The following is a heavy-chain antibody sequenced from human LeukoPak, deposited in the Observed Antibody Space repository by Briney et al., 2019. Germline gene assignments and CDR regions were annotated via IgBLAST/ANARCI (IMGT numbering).Heavy chain of an antibody. CDR2: ISSSSSYI. J-gene: IGHJ5*02. CDR3: AREEGLYGDYVREDWFDP. CDR1: GFTFSSYS. D-gene: IGHD4-17*01. Sequence: GGSLRLSCAASGFTFSSYSTNWVRQAPGKGLEWVSSISSSSSYIYYADSVKGRFTISRDNAKNSLYLQMNSLRAEDTAVYYCAREEGLYGDYVREDWFDPWGQGTLVTVSS. V-gene: IGHV3-21*01.